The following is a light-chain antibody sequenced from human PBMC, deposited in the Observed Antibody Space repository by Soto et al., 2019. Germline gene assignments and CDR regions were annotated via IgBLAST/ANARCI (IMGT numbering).Light chain of an antibody. J-gene: IGLJ2*01. CDR2: GNS. Sequence: QSVLTQPPSVSGAPGQRVTISCTGSSSNIGAGYDVHWYQQLPGTAPKLLIYGNSNRPSGVPDRFSGSKSGTSAPLAITGLQAEDEADYYCQSYDSSLSGSGVVFGGGTQLTVL. CDR1: SSNIGAGYD. V-gene: IGLV1-40*01. CDR3: QSYDSSLSGSGVV.